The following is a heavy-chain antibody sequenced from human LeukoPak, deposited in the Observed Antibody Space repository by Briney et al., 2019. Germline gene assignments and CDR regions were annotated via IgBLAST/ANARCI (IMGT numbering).Heavy chain of an antibody. J-gene: IGHJ4*02. CDR1: GFIFISYG. D-gene: IGHD3-22*01. V-gene: IGHV3-30*18. Sequence: GGSLRLSCAASGFIFISYGMHWVRQAPGKGLEWVALISYDGSNKYYADSVEGRFTISRDNSKNTLYLQMSSLRAEDTAVYYCAKDRYYYDSSGYSYFDYWGQGTLVTVSS. CDR2: ISYDGSNK. CDR3: AKDRYYYDSSGYSYFDY.